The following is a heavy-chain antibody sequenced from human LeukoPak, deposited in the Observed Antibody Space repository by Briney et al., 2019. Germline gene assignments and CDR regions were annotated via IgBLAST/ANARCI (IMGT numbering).Heavy chain of an antibody. J-gene: IGHJ4*02. CDR1: GGSISSSSYY. D-gene: IGHD5-12*01. CDR3: ARLDSGYDFGA. Sequence: SETLSLTCTVSGGSISSSSYYWGWIRQPPGKGLEWIGSIYYSGSTYYNPSLKSRVTISVDTSKNQFSLKLSSVTAADTAVYYCARLDSGYDFGAWGQGTLVNVSS. CDR2: IYYSGST. V-gene: IGHV4-39*01.